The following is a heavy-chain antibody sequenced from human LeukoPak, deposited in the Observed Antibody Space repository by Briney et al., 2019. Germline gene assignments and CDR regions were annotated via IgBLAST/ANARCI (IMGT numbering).Heavy chain of an antibody. Sequence: GGSLRLSCTASGFTFNNYGMHWVRQAPGKGLEWVALSWYDGDKEYYADSVKGRFAISRDNSKNTLYLQMNYLRAEDTAPYYCARGSNFFDRSGYYYPLGFWGQGTLVTVSS. J-gene: IGHJ4*02. CDR3: ARGSNFFDRSGYYYPLGF. V-gene: IGHV3-33*01. CDR1: GFTFNNYG. CDR2: SWYDGDKE. D-gene: IGHD3-22*01.